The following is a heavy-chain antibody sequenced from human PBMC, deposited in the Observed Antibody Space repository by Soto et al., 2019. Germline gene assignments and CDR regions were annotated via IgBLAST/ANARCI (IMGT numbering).Heavy chain of an antibody. Sequence: QVQLVQSGAEVKKSGSSVKVSCKASGGTFSNYTISWVRQAPGQGLEWMGRIIPILGIANYPQKFQGRVTITADKSTNTAYLELSSLRSEDTAMYYCAKVSEMGSMTEGYDYYMDVWGKGTTVTVSS. D-gene: IGHD3-10*01. CDR2: IIPILGIA. V-gene: IGHV1-69*02. CDR1: GGTFSNYT. J-gene: IGHJ6*03. CDR3: AKVSEMGSMTEGYDYYMDV.